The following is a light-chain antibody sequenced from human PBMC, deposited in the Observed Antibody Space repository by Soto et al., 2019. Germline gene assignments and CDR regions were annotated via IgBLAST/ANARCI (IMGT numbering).Light chain of an antibody. Sequence: QSVLTQSPSASASLGASVKITCTLSSGHSSYAIAWHQQQPEKGPRYLMKVNSDGSHNKGDGIPDRFSGSSSGAERYLTISSLQSEDEADYYCQTWGAGFSVVFGGGTKLTVL. V-gene: IGLV4-69*01. CDR3: QTWGAGFSVV. CDR2: VNSDGSH. J-gene: IGLJ2*01. CDR1: SGHSSYA.